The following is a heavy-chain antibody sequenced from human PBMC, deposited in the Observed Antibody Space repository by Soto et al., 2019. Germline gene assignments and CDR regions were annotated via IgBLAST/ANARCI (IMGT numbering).Heavy chain of an antibody. CDR3: AGALYSLCTRFDY. CDR2: IYYSGST. V-gene: IGHV4-59*01. Sequence: GKGLEWIGYIYYSGSTNYNPSLKSRVTISVDTSKNQFSLKLSSVTAADTVFYYGAGALYSLCTRFDYWGKGSLVTGSS. J-gene: IGHJ4*02. D-gene: IGHD5-18*01.